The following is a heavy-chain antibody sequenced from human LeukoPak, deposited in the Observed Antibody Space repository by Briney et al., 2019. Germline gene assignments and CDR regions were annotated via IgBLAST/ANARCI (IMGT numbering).Heavy chain of an antibody. Sequence: GASVKVSCKASGYTFTSYGISWVRQAPGQGLEWMGWISAYNGNTNYAQKLQGRVTMTTDTSTSTAYMELRSLRSDDTAVYYCALAPSIVGATPPYYFDYWGQGTLVTVSS. J-gene: IGHJ4*02. D-gene: IGHD1-26*01. V-gene: IGHV1-18*01. CDR1: GYTFTSYG. CDR3: ALAPSIVGATPPYYFDY. CDR2: ISAYNGNT.